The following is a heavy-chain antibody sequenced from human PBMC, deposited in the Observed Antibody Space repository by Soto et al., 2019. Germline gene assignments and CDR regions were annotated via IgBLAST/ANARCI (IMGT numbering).Heavy chain of an antibody. V-gene: IGHV3-30-3*01. Sequence: GSLRLSCAASGFTFSSYAMHWVRQAPGKGLEWVAVISYDGSNKYYAGSVRGRFTISRDNSKNTLYLQMDSLRAEDTAVYYCARRVEGYFDYWAQGALVTVSS. CDR2: ISYDGSNK. CDR3: ARRVEGYFDY. J-gene: IGHJ4*02. CDR1: GFTFSSYA.